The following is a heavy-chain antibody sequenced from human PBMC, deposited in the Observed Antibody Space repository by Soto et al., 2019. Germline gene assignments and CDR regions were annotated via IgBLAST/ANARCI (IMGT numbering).Heavy chain of an antibody. D-gene: IGHD4-17*01. CDR3: ARVADGDYAEADY. CDR2: ISSSSSYI. Sequence: GGSLRLSCAASGFTFSSYSMNWVRQAPGKGLEWVSSISSSSSYIYYADSVKGRFTISRDKAKNSLYLQMNSLRAEDTAVYYCARVADGDYAEADYWGQGTLVTVSS. J-gene: IGHJ4*02. CDR1: GFTFSSYS. V-gene: IGHV3-21*01.